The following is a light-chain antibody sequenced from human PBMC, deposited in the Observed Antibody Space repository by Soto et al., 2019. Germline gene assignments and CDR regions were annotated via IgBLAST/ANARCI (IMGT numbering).Light chain of an antibody. CDR2: SAS. J-gene: IGKJ4*01. V-gene: IGKV1-12*01. CDR1: QGISSR. CDR3: QQSNSLTLT. Sequence: DIQMTQSPSSVSASVGDRVTITCRASQGISSRLAWYQQKPGKAPNLLIYSASSLQSGVPSRFSGSGSETDFTLTIGSLQPEDFATYYCQQSNSLTLTFGGGTKVDIK.